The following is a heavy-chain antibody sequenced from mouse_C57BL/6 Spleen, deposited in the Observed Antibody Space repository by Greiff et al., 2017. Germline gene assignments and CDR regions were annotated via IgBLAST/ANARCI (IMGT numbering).Heavy chain of an antibody. CDR1: GYTFTDYN. Sequence: EVKLLESGPELVKPGASVKMSCKASGYTFTDYNMHWVKQSHGKSLEWIGNINPNNGGTSYNQKFKGKATLTVNKSSSTAYMELRSLTSEDSAVYYCARLIYYGYDEGAWGQGTLVTVSA. CDR2: INPNNGGT. CDR3: ARLIYYGYDEGA. D-gene: IGHD2-2*01. V-gene: IGHV1-22*01. J-gene: IGHJ3*01.